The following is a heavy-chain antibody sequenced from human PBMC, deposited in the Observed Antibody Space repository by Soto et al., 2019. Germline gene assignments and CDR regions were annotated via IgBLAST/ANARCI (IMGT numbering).Heavy chain of an antibody. Sequence: GGSLRLSCAAPGITFSNYNMNWVRQAPGKGLEWVSYISSSSSSKYYADSVKGRFTISRDNGENSLYLQINSLRDEDTAVYYCASSGSYRLDYWGQGTLVTVSS. J-gene: IGHJ4*02. CDR3: ASSGSYRLDY. CDR1: GITFSNYN. D-gene: IGHD1-26*01. V-gene: IGHV3-48*02. CDR2: ISSSSSSK.